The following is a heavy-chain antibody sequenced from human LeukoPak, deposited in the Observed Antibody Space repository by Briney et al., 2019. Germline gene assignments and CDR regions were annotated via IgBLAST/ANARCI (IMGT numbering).Heavy chain of an antibody. CDR1: GFTFSTYW. Sequence: PGGSLRLSCAAAGFTFSTYWMHWVRHVPGKGLVWVSRINSDGRTTGYADSVKGRFTISRDNAKNTLYLQMNSLRVEDTAVYYCGSPRTFSGRNVLDMWGQGTMVTVSS. V-gene: IGHV3-74*01. CDR2: INSDGRTT. CDR3: GSPRTFSGRNVLDM. J-gene: IGHJ3*02. D-gene: IGHD3-10*02.